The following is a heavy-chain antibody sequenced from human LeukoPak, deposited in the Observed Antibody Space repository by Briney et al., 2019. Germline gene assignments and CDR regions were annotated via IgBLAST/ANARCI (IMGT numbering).Heavy chain of an antibody. Sequence: AASVKVSCKASGGTLSSYAISWVRQAPGQGLEWMGRIIPILGIANYAQKFQGRVTITADKSTSTAYMELSSLRSEDTAVYYCASIFSGIQLSYGDYFDYWGQGTLVTVSS. V-gene: IGHV1-69*04. CDR3: ASIFSGIQLSYGDYFDY. CDR1: GGTLSSYA. D-gene: IGHD5-18*01. J-gene: IGHJ4*02. CDR2: IIPILGIA.